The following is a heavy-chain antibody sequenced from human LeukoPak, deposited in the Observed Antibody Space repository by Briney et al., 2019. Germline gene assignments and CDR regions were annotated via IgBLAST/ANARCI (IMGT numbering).Heavy chain of an antibody. Sequence: GGSLRLSCAASGFTFSSYAVSWVRQAPGKGLEWVSAISGSGGSTYYADSVKGRFTISRDNSKNTLYLQMNSLRAEDTAVYYCANGWELPSFDYWGQGTLVTVSS. V-gene: IGHV3-23*01. J-gene: IGHJ4*02. CDR2: ISGSGGST. D-gene: IGHD1-26*01. CDR3: ANGWELPSFDY. CDR1: GFTFSSYA.